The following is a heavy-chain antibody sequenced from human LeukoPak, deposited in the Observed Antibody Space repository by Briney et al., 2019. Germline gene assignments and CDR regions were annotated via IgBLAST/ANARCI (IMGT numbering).Heavy chain of an antibody. CDR2: INPSGGST. J-gene: IGHJ4*02. CDR3: AREGRGVPGAIAAVKGFDY. Sequence: AASVKVSCKASGYTFTSYYMHWVRQAPGQGLEWMGIINPSGGSTSYAQKFQGRVTMTRDMSTSTDYMELSSLRSEDTAVYYCAREGRGVPGAIAAVKGFDYWGQGTLVTVSS. D-gene: IGHD6-13*01. V-gene: IGHV1-46*01. CDR1: GYTFTSYY.